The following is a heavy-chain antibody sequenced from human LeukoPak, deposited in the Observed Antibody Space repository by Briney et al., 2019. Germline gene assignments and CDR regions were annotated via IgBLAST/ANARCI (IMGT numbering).Heavy chain of an antibody. J-gene: IGHJ6*03. CDR3: ARRPYYYYYYMGV. CDR2: INPNSGGT. Sequence: ASVKVSCKASGYTFTGYYMHWVRQAPGQGLEWMGWINPNSGGTNYAQKFQGRVTMTRDTSISTAYMELSRLRSDDTAVYYCARRPYYYYYYMGVWGKGTTVTVSS. V-gene: IGHV1-2*02. CDR1: GYTFTGYY.